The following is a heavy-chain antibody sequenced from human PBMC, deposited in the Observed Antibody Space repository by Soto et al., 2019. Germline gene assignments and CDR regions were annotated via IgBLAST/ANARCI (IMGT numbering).Heavy chain of an antibody. CDR3: ARRRSMDV. J-gene: IGHJ6*02. CDR2: INHSGST. Sequence: SETLSLTCAVYGGSFSGYYWSWIRQPPGKGLEWIGEINHSGSTNYNPSLKSRVTISVDTSKNQFSLKLSSVTAADTAVYYCARRRSMDVWGQGTKVTVYS. V-gene: IGHV4-34*01. CDR1: GGSFSGYY.